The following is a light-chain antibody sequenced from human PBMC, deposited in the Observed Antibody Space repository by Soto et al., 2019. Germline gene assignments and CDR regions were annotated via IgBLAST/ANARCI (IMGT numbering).Light chain of an antibody. Sequence: QSVLTQPPSASGTPGQRVTISCSGSNSNIGSNTVNWYQQLPGTAPKLLIYSNNQRPSGVPDRFSGSKSGTSASLAISGLQSEDEADYYCAAWDDSLNGKLFGGGTKLTVL. CDR3: AAWDDSLNGKL. V-gene: IGLV1-44*01. CDR1: NSNIGSNT. CDR2: SNN. J-gene: IGLJ2*01.